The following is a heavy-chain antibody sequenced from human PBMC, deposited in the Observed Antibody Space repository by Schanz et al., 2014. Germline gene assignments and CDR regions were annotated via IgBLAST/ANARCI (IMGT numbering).Heavy chain of an antibody. Sequence: EVQLLESGGGLVQPGGSLRLSCAASGFTFRGYAMSWVRQAPGRGLEWVSIISGSGGNTYYADAVRGRFTISRDNSKTTVYLQMNSLRAEDTAVYYCAKDGESTAMIADYSDYWGQGTLVTVSS. CDR2: ISGSGGNT. CDR3: AKDGESTAMIADYSDY. J-gene: IGHJ4*02. D-gene: IGHD5-18*01. CDR1: GFTFRGYA. V-gene: IGHV3-23*01.